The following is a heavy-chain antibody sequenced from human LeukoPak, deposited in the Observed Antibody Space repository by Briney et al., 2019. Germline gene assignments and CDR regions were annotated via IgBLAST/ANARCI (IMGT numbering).Heavy chain of an antibody. J-gene: IGHJ5*02. CDR1: GFTFSSYA. Sequence: GGSLRLSCAASGFTFSSYAMSWVRQAPGKGLEWVSAISGSGGSTYYADSVKGRFTISRDNSKNTLYLQTNSLRAEDTAVYYCAKVGYYDFWSGYYTWFDPWGQGTLVTVSS. CDR3: AKVGYYDFWSGYYTWFDP. CDR2: ISGSGGST. V-gene: IGHV3-23*01. D-gene: IGHD3-3*01.